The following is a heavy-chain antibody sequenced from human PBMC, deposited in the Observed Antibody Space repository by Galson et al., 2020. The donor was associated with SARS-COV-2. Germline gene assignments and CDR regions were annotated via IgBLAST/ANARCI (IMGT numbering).Heavy chain of an antibody. V-gene: IGHV3-48*01. CDR3: ARDRAAAGPGDWYYYMDV. Sequence: GGSLRLSCAASGFTFSTYSMNWVRQAPGKGLEWVSEISRISSTIYYADSVKGRFTISRDNAKNSLYLQMNSLRVEDTAVYYCARDRAAAGPGDWYYYMDVWGKGTTVRISS. J-gene: IGHJ6*03. CDR2: ISRISSTI. CDR1: GFTFSTYS. D-gene: IGHD6-13*01.